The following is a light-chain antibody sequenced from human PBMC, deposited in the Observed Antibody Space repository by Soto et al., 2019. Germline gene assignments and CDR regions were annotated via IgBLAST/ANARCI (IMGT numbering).Light chain of an antibody. V-gene: IGKV3-11*01. J-gene: IGKJ4*01. CDR1: QSVNSY. Sequence: EIVLTQSPATLSLSPGERATLSCRASQSVNSYLAWYQQKPDQGPRLLIYDASNRATGIPARFSGSGSGTDFTLTISSLEPEDFAVYYCQQRSNWPALTFGGGTKVEIK. CDR3: QQRSNWPALT. CDR2: DAS.